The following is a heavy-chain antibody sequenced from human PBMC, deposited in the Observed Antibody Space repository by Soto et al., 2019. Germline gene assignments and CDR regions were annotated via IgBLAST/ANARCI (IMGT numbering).Heavy chain of an antibody. CDR1: GDSISTFY. Sequence: ESLSGTCPVSGDSISTFYWSWIRQPPGKGLEWIGYIHYSGSTNYNPSLKSQVIISVDTSKNQFSLKLSSVTAADTAVYFCARVRSNLFDYWGQGTLVTVYS. J-gene: IGHJ4*02. V-gene: IGHV4-59*01. CDR3: ARVRSNLFDY. D-gene: IGHD3-3*01. CDR2: IHYSGST.